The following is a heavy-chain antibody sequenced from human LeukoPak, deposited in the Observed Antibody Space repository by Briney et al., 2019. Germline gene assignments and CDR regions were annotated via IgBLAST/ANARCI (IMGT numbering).Heavy chain of an antibody. Sequence: PSETLSLTCTVSGGSISSSSYYWGWIRQPPGKGLEWIGSIYYSGNTYYNPSLKSRVTMSVDTSKNQFSLKLSSVTAADTAVYYCEGIAAFFDYWGQGTLVTVSS. CDR1: GGSISSSSYY. D-gene: IGHD6-13*01. CDR3: EGIAAFFDY. CDR2: IYYSGNT. J-gene: IGHJ4*02. V-gene: IGHV4-39*01.